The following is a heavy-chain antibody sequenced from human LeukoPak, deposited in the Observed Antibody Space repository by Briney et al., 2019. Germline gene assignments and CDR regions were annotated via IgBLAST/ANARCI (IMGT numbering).Heavy chain of an antibody. CDR2: INHSGST. Sequence: PSETLSLTCTVSGGSISSYYWSWIRQPAGKGLEWIGEINHSGSTNYNPSLKSRVTISVDTSKNQFSLKLSSVTAADTAVYYCARRTGTTDDGDFDYWGQGTLVTVSS. V-gene: IGHV4-34*01. D-gene: IGHD1-1*01. J-gene: IGHJ4*02. CDR1: GGSISSYY. CDR3: ARRTGTTDDGDFDY.